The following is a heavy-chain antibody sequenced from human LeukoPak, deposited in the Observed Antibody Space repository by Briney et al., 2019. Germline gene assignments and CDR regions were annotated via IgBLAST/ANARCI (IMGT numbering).Heavy chain of an antibody. D-gene: IGHD6-19*01. Sequence: GRSLRLSCTASGFTFGDYAMSWVRQAPGKGLEWVGFIRGKAYGGTTEYAASVKGRFTISRDDSKSIAYLQMNSLKTEDTAVYYCTRDEVAGTNWGQGTLVTVSS. CDR1: GFTFGDYA. J-gene: IGHJ4*02. V-gene: IGHV3-49*04. CDR3: TRDEVAGTN. CDR2: IRGKAYGGTT.